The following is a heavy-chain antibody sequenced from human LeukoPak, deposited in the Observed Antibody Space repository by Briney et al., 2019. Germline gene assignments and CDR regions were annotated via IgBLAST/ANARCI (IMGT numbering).Heavy chain of an antibody. D-gene: IGHD5-12*01. V-gene: IGHV3-23*01. Sequence: GGSLRLSCAASGFTFSGSAIHWVRQAPGKGLEWVSAISGSGGSTYYADSVKGRFTVSRDNAKNTFHLQMQSLKVEDTAIYYCTRGSGFETGDYWGQGTLVTVSS. J-gene: IGHJ4*02. CDR1: GFTFSGSA. CDR3: TRGSGFETGDY. CDR2: ISGSGGST.